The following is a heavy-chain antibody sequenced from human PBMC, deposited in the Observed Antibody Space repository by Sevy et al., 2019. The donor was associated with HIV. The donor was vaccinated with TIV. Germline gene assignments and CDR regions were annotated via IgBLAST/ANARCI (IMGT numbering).Heavy chain of an antibody. D-gene: IGHD2-2*01. CDR2: MSYDGSNK. CDR1: GFTFSSYG. V-gene: IGHV3-30*03. Sequence: GGSLRLSCAASGFTFSSYGMHWVRQAPGKGLEWVAVMSYDGSNKYYADSVKGRFTISRDNSKNTLYLQMNSLRAEDTAVYYCARGYCSSTSCYPGYYYYGMDVWGQGTTVTVSS. CDR3: ARGYCSSTSCYPGYYYYGMDV. J-gene: IGHJ6*02.